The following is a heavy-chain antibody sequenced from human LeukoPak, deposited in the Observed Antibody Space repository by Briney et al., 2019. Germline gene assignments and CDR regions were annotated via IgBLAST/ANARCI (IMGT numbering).Heavy chain of an antibody. CDR2: INPSGGST. D-gene: IGHD2-15*01. CDR1: GYTFTSYY. V-gene: IGHV1-46*01. CDR3: ARSSCSGGSCYYLAWFDP. J-gene: IGHJ5*02. Sequence: ASVKVSFKASGYTFTSYYMHWVRHAPGQGLEWMGIINPSGGSTSYAQKFQGRVTMTRDTSTSTVYMELSSLRSEDTAVYYCARSSCSGGSCYYLAWFDPWGQGTLVTVSS.